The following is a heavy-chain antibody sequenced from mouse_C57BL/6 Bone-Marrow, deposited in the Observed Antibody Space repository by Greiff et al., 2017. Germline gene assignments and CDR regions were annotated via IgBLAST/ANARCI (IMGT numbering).Heavy chain of an antibody. D-gene: IGHD2-1*01. V-gene: IGHV1-64*01. CDR3: ARNLIYYGNLRDY. Sequence: QVQLQQPGAELVKPGASVKLSCKASGYTFTSYWMHWVKQRPGQGLEWIGMIHPNSGSTNYNEKFKSKATLTVDKSSSTAYMQLSSLTSEDSAVYYCARNLIYYGNLRDYWGQGTTLTVSS. CDR1: GYTFTSYW. CDR2: IHPNSGST. J-gene: IGHJ2*01.